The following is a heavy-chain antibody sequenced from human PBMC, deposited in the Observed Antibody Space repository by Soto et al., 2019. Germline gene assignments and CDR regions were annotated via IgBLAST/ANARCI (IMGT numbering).Heavy chain of an antibody. D-gene: IGHD5-12*01. V-gene: IGHV3-30*18. CDR2: ISYDGSNK. CDR1: GFTFSSYG. Sequence: GGSLRLSCAASGFTFSSYGMHWVRQAPGKGLEWVAVISYDGSNKYYADSVKGRLTISRDNSKNTLYLQMNSLRGEDTAVYYCAKDNGSGCDWLRVGDATDIWGQGTMVTVSS. J-gene: IGHJ3*02. CDR3: AKDNGSGCDWLRVGDATDI.